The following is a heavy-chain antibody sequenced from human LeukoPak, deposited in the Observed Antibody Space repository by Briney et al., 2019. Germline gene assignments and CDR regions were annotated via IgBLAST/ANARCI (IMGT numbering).Heavy chain of an antibody. J-gene: IGHJ5*02. CDR3: ARGGMVRGVIHRWFGP. Sequence: SETLSLTCAVYGGSFSGYYWSWIRQPPGKGLEWIGEINHSGSTNYNPSLKSRVTISVDTSKNQFSLKLSSVTAADTAVYYCARGGMVRGVIHRWFGPWGQGTLVTVSS. CDR1: GGSFSGYY. D-gene: IGHD3-10*01. CDR2: INHSGST. V-gene: IGHV4-34*01.